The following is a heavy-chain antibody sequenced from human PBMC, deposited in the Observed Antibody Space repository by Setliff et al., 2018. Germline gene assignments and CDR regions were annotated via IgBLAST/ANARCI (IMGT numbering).Heavy chain of an antibody. CDR3: AREGVDTRSSTDYRYYMDV. V-gene: IGHV1-69*05. CDR1: GGTFSSYG. J-gene: IGHJ6*03. Sequence: RASVKVSCKASGGTFSSYGISWVRQAPGQGLEWMGGTIPIFGTTDYAQKFQGRVTIITDESTSTASMELRSLRTEDTAVYYCAREGVDTRSSTDYRYYMDVWGKGTTVTVSS. D-gene: IGHD5-18*01. CDR2: TIPIFGTT.